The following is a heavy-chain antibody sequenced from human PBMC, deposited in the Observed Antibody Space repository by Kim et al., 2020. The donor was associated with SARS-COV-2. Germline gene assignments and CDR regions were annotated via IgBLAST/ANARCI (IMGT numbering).Heavy chain of an antibody. CDR3: ARTGWGSGMTTVTTWYYFDY. CDR1: GGTFSSYA. D-gene: IGHD4-17*01. CDR2: IIPIFGTA. Sequence: SVNVSCKASGGTFSSYAISWVRQAPGQGLEWMGGIIPIFGTANYAQKFQGRVTITADESTSTAYMELSSLRSEDTAVYYCARTGWGSGMTTVTTWYYFDYWGQGTLVTVSS. V-gene: IGHV1-69*13. J-gene: IGHJ4*02.